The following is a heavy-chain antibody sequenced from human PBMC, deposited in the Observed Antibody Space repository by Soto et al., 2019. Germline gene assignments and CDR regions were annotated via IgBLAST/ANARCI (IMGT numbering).Heavy chain of an antibody. J-gene: IGHJ6*02. V-gene: IGHV3-30-3*01. CDR1: GFTFSSYA. CDR3: ARELIPQLVPKYYYYGMDV. D-gene: IGHD6-13*01. Sequence: PGGSLRLSCAASGFTFSSYAMHWVRQAPGKGLEWVAVISYDGSNKYYADSVKGRFTISRDNSKNTLYLQMNSLRAEDTAVYYCARELIPQLVPKYYYYGMDVWGQGTTVTVSS. CDR2: ISYDGSNK.